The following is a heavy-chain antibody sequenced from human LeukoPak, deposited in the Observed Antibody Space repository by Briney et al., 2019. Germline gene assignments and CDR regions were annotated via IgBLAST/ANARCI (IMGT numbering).Heavy chain of an antibody. D-gene: IGHD3-10*01. Sequence: KSGGSLRLSCTASGFTFSNYAMSWVRQAPGKGLEWVGRIKSKTDGGTTDYAAPVKGRFTISRDDSKNTLYLQMNSLKTEDTAVYYCTTSGGYEDFDYWGQGTLVTVSS. J-gene: IGHJ4*02. CDR3: TTSGGYEDFDY. CDR2: IKSKTDGGTT. CDR1: GFTFSNYA. V-gene: IGHV3-15*01.